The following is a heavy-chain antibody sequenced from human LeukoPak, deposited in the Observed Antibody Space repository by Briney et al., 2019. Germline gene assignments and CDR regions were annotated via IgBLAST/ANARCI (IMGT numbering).Heavy chain of an antibody. J-gene: IGHJ4*02. D-gene: IGHD6-19*01. V-gene: IGHV1-18*01. CDR2: ISAYNGNT. CDR3: ARAPRIAVADIFDY. Sequence: GASVKVSCKASGYTLTSYGISWVRQAPGQGLEWMVWISAYNGNTNYAQKLQGRVTMTTDTSTSTAYMELRSLRSDDTAVYYCARAPRIAVADIFDYWGQGTLVTVSS. CDR1: GYTLTSYG.